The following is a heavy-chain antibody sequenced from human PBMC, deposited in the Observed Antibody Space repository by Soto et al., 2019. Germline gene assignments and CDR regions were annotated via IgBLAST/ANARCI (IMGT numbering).Heavy chain of an antibody. Sequence: GGSLRLSCAASGFTFSNYWMHWVRQAPGKGLVWVSRINSDGSTTSYADSVKGRFTISRDNAKNTLYLQMNSLRAEDTAVYYCARDRYDYVWGSYRYAKGFDYWGQGTLVTVSS. CDR3: ARDRYDYVWGSYRYAKGFDY. D-gene: IGHD3-16*02. CDR1: GFTFSNYW. J-gene: IGHJ4*02. CDR2: INSDGSTT. V-gene: IGHV3-74*01.